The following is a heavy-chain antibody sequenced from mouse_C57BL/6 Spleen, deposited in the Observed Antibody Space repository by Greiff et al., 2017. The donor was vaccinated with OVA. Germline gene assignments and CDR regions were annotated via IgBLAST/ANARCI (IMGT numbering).Heavy chain of an antibody. Sequence: EVHLVESGPGLVKPSQSLSLTCSVTGYSITSGYYWNWIRQFPGNKLEWMGYISYDGSNNYNPSLKNRISITRDTSKNQFFLKLNSVTTEDTATYYCADDFDYWGQGTTLTVSS. V-gene: IGHV3-6*01. CDR3: ADDFDY. CDR2: ISYDGSN. J-gene: IGHJ2*01. CDR1: GYSITSGYY.